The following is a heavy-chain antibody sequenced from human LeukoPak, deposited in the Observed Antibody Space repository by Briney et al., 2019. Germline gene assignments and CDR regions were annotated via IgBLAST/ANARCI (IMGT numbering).Heavy chain of an antibody. D-gene: IGHD6-19*01. CDR1: GFTFSSYA. V-gene: IGHV3-23*01. CDR3: AKDSGIAVAGTLRAFDI. J-gene: IGHJ4*02. CDR2: ITSTGAST. Sequence: GGSLRLSCAASGFTFSSYAMTWVRQAPGKGLEWVSTITSTGASTFHADSVKGRFTISRDNSKNTLYLQMNSLRTEDTAVYYCAKDSGIAVAGTLRAFDIWGQGTLVTVSS.